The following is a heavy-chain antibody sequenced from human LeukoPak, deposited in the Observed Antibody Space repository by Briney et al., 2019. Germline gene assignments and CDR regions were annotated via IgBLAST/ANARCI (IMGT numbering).Heavy chain of an antibody. V-gene: IGHV1-2*02. J-gene: IGHJ4*02. CDR1: GYTFTDYY. CDR2: MHPNSGVT. CDR3: ARSSYYDSSGYFDY. D-gene: IGHD3-22*01. Sequence: GASVKVSCKASGYTFTDYYMHWLRQAPGQGLEWMGWMHPNSGVTNYAQKFQGRVTVTRDTSISTAYMDLSSLRSDDTAVYYCARSSYYDSSGYFDYWGQGTLVTVSS.